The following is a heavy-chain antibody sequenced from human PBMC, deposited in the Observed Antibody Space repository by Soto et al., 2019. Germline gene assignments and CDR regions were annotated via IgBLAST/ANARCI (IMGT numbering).Heavy chain of an antibody. CDR1: GYTFTSYD. V-gene: IGHV1-46*01. D-gene: IGHD5-18*01. Sequence: GASVKVSCKASGYTFTSYDINWVRQATGQGLEWMGRMNPNGGSTSYAQKFQGRVTMTRDTSTSTVYMELSSLRSEDTAVYYCARDKKSGYSYGLSDNYGMDVWGQGTTVTVSS. CDR2: MNPNGGST. J-gene: IGHJ6*02. CDR3: ARDKKSGYSYGLSDNYGMDV.